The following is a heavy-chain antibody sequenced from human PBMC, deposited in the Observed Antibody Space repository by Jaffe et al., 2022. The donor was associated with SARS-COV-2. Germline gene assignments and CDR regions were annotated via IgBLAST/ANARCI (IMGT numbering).Heavy chain of an antibody. CDR1: GYTFTEYY. CDR2: INPSGSTT. CDR3: ARVSRNGFDS. J-gene: IGHJ3*02. V-gene: IGHV1-46*04. Sequence: QVQLVQSGSEVKKPGASLRISCKTSGYTFTEYYIHWMRQAPGQGLEWVGIINPSGSTTTYAQNLQDRVTMTRVASTSTVYLELGSLISEDTAVYYCARVSRNGFDSWGQGTLVSVSS.